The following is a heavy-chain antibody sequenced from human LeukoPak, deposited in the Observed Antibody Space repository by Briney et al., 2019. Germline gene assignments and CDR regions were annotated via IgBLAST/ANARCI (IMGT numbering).Heavy chain of an antibody. CDR1: GGSISSSSYY. CDR2: IYYSGST. Sequence: SETLSLTCTVSGGSISSSSYYWGWVRQPPGKGLEWIGSIYYSGSTYYNPSLKSRVTISVDTSKNQFSLKLSSVNAADTAVYYCAKGITVTKSIDAFDIWGQGTMVTVSS. D-gene: IGHD4-17*01. J-gene: IGHJ3*02. V-gene: IGHV4-39*01. CDR3: AKGITVTKSIDAFDI.